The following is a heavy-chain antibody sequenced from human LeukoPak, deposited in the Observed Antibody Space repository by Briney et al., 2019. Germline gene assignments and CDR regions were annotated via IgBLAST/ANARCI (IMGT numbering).Heavy chain of an antibody. D-gene: IGHD6-6*01. CDR3: VKDQGGYSSSSSDS. Sequence: GGSLRLSCAASGFTFSSYAMNWVRQAPGGGLEWVSAITSSGGSTNYADSVKDRFTIFRDNSEKMVYLQMDSLSAEDTAIYYCVKDQGGYSSSSSDSWGQGTLVTVSS. CDR2: ITSSGGST. CDR1: GFTFSSYA. J-gene: IGHJ4*02. V-gene: IGHV3-23*01.